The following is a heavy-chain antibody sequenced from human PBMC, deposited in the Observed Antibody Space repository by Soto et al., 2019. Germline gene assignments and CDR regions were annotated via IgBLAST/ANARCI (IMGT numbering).Heavy chain of an antibody. V-gene: IGHV1-69*13. CDR1: GGTFSSYA. J-gene: IGHJ4*02. CDR2: IIPIFGTA. D-gene: IGHD3-16*02. Sequence: ASVKVSCKASGGTFSSYAISWVRQAPGQGLEWMGGIIPIFGTANYAQKFQGRVTITADESTSTAYMELSSLRSEDTAVYYCASTATYYVWGSYRTDDYWGQGTLVTVSS. CDR3: ASTATYYVWGSYRTDDY.